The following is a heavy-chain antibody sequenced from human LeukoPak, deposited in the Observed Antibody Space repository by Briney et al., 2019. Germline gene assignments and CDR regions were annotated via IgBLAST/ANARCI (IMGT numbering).Heavy chain of an antibody. Sequence: GGSLRLSCAASGFTFSSYWMSWVRQAPGKGLEWVANIKQDGSEKYYVDSVKGRFTISRDNAKNSLYLQMNSLRAEDTAVYYCAKDQDVDTAMVMGYWGQGTLVTVSS. CDR1: GFTFSSYW. J-gene: IGHJ4*02. D-gene: IGHD5-18*01. CDR2: IKQDGSEK. V-gene: IGHV3-7*01. CDR3: AKDQDVDTAMVMGY.